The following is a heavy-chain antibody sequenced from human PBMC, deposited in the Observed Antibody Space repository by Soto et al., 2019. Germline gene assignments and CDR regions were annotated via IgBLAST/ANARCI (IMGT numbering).Heavy chain of an antibody. CDR3: ARRFGRWFDY. V-gene: IGHV4-39*01. CDR2: IFYSGNT. D-gene: IGHD1-26*01. J-gene: IGHJ4*02. CDR1: GGSITTNSYY. Sequence: QLQLQESGPGLVKPSETLSLTCTVSGGSITTNSYYWGWIRQSPGKGLEWIGNIFYSGNTYYNPSLKTRVPISVDTSTNQFSLKVTSVTAADTAVYYCARRFGRWFDYRGQGTLVTVSS.